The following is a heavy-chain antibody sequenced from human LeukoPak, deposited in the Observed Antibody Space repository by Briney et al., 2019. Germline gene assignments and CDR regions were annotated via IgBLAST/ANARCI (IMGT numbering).Heavy chain of an antibody. J-gene: IGHJ4*02. CDR2: INPNSGGT. CDR3: AKDDGYNRFDY. CDR1: GYTFTAYY. V-gene: IGHV1-2*02. Sequence: ASVKVSCKASGYTFTAYYLHWVRQAPGQGLEWMGWINPNSGGTNFAQKFQGRVTMTRDTSISTAYMELSRLRSDDTAVYYCAKDDGYNRFDYWGQGTLVTVSS. D-gene: IGHD5-24*01.